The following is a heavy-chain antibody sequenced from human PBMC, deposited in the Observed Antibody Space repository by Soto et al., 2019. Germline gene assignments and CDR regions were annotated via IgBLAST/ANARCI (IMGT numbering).Heavy chain of an antibody. D-gene: IGHD2-2*01. CDR3: ARDVYGGVWPSKYQLLEYNWFDP. CDR2: ISSSGSTI. CDR1: GFTFSDYY. V-gene: IGHV3-11*01. Sequence: QVQLVESGGGLVKPGGSLRLSCAASGFTFSDYYMSWIRQAPGKGLEWVSYISSSGSTIYYADSVKGRFTISRDNAKNSLYLKMHRLRAEDTAVYYCARDVYGGVWPSKYQLLEYNWFDPWGQGTLVTVSS. J-gene: IGHJ5*02.